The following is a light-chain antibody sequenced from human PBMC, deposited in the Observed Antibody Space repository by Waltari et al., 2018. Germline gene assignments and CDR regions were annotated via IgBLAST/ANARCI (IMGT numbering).Light chain of an antibody. V-gene: IGLV2-14*03. J-gene: IGLJ2*01. CDR3: SSYTSSSTVV. CDR2: DVS. CDR1: SSDGRGYNH. Sequence: QSALTQPASMSGSPGQSIHIPCTGTSSDGRGYNHVPWYQPHPGKAPKLMIYDVSNRPSGVSNRFSGSKSGNTASLTISGLQAEDEADYYCSSYTSSSTVVFGGGTKLTVL.